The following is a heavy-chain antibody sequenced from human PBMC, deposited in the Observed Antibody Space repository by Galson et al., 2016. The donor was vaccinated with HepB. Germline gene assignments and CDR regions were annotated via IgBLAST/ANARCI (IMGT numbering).Heavy chain of an antibody. CDR2: ISTRRTT. V-gene: IGHV3-23*01. J-gene: IGHJ4*02. CDR3: AKERLVRRIFDR. CDR1: GFVFSNFG. Sequence: SLRLSCAASGFVFSNFGLSWVRQAPGKGLEWVASISTRRTTYYSDSVQGRFTISRDNSNNTLYIQMNGLRAEDTAVYYCAKERLVRRIFDRWGQGTLLTVSS. D-gene: IGHD1-1*01.